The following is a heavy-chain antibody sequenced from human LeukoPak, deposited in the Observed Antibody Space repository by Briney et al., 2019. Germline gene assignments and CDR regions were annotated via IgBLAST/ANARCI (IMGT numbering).Heavy chain of an antibody. Sequence: PGGSLRLSCTASGFTFGDYAMSWVRQAPGKGLEWVGFIRSKACGGTTEYAASVKGRFTISRDDSKSIAYLQMNSLKTEDTAVYYCASMVRGVIFDYWGQGTLVTVSS. J-gene: IGHJ4*02. CDR3: ASMVRGVIFDY. CDR1: GFTFGDYA. V-gene: IGHV3-49*04. D-gene: IGHD3-10*01. CDR2: IRSKACGGTT.